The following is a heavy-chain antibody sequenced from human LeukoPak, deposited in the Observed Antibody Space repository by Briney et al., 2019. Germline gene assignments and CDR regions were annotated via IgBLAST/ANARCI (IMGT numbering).Heavy chain of an antibody. CDR2: ISSSSSYI. Sequence: GGSLRLSCAASGFTFSSSSMHWVRQAPGKGLEWVSSISSSSSYIYYADSVKGRFTISRDNAKNSLYLQMNSLRAEDTAVYYCATDAGSSAFPRAGVDYWGQGTLVTVSS. CDR1: GFTFSSSS. J-gene: IGHJ4*02. D-gene: IGHD2-2*01. CDR3: ATDAGSSAFPRAGVDY. V-gene: IGHV3-21*01.